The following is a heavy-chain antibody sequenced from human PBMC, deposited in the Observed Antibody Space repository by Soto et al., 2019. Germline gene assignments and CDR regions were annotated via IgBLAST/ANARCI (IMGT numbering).Heavy chain of an antibody. CDR2: IYSGGST. J-gene: IGHJ4*02. CDR1: GFTVSSNY. Sequence: EVQLVESGGGLVQPGGSLRLSCAASGFTVSSNYMSWVRQAPGKGLEWGSVIYSGGSTYYADSVKGRFTISRDNSKNTLYLKMNSLRAEDTAVYYCASRYDFWTPFDYWGQGTLVTVSS. D-gene: IGHD3-3*01. CDR3: ASRYDFWTPFDY. V-gene: IGHV3-66*01.